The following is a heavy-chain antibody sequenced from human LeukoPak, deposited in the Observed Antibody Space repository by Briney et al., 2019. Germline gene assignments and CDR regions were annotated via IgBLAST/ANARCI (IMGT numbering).Heavy chain of an antibody. J-gene: IGHJ6*03. CDR2: ISSSSSYI. CDR3: ARADTANYYCYMDV. D-gene: IGHD5-18*01. V-gene: IGHV3-21*01. CDR1: GFTFSSYS. Sequence: GGSLRLSCAASGFTFSSYSMNWVRQAPGKGLEWVSSISSSSSYIYYADSVKGRFTISRDNAKNSLYLQMNSLRAEDTAVYYCARADTANYYCYMDVWGKGTTVTVSS.